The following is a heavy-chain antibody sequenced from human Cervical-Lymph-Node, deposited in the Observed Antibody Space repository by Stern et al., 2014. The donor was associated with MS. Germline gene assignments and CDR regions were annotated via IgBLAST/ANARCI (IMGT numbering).Heavy chain of an antibody. CDR3: ARDCKLRRFGSRGWFDP. CDR1: GYTFNSYD. D-gene: IGHD3-10*01. J-gene: IGHJ5*02. V-gene: IGHV1-8*01. CDR2: MNPNSGNT. Sequence: VQLVQSGAEVKKPGASVKVSCKASGYTFNSYDINWVRQATGQGLEWMGWMNPNSGNTGYAQKFQGRVTMTRNTSISTAYMELSSLRSEDTAVYYCARDCKLRRFGSRGWFDPWGQGTLVTVSS.